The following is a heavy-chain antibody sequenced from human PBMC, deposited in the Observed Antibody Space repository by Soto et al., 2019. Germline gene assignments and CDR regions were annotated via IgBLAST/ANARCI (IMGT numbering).Heavy chain of an antibody. CDR2: IKSKTDGGTT. CDR1: GFTFSNAW. D-gene: IGHD6-19*01. Sequence: GGSLRLSCATSGFTFSNAWMSWVRQAPGKGLEWVGRIKSKTDGGTTSYAAPVKGRFTIARDDSKNTLYLQMNSLQTEDTAVYYCTTAWIRAVAGRMDYWGQGTLVTVSS. V-gene: IGHV3-15*01. J-gene: IGHJ4*02. CDR3: TTAWIRAVAGRMDY.